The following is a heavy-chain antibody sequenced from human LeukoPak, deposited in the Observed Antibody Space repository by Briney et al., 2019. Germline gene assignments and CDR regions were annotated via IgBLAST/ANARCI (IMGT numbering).Heavy chain of an antibody. Sequence: SVKVSCKASGGTFSSYAISWVRQAPGQGLEWMGGIIPIFGTANYAQKFQGRVTITADESTSTAYMELSSLRSEDTAVYYCARGSGLRVAAAGYYFDYWGQGTLVTVSS. CDR3: ARGSGLRVAAAGYYFDY. J-gene: IGHJ4*02. CDR1: GGTFSSYA. V-gene: IGHV1-69*13. D-gene: IGHD6-13*01. CDR2: IIPIFGTA.